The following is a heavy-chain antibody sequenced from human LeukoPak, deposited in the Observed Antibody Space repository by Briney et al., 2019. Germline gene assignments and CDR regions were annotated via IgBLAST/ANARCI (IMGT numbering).Heavy chain of an antibody. CDR2: ISGSGDNT. V-gene: IGHV3-23*01. Sequence: GGSLRLSCAGSGFTFSVYAMSWVRQTPGKGREWVSAISGSGDNTYFADSVKGRFTISRDNSKNTVSLQMNSLRAEDTAVYYCARDGGNSWDYWGQGTLVTVSS. D-gene: IGHD6-13*01. J-gene: IGHJ4*02. CDR1: GFTFSVYA. CDR3: ARDGGNSWDY.